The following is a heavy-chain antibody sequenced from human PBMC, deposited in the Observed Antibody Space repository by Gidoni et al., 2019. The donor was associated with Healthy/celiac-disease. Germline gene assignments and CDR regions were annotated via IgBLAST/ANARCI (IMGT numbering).Heavy chain of an antibody. J-gene: IGHJ5*02. CDR3: ARLAMVRGTRRAYNWFDP. D-gene: IGHD3-10*01. Sequence: QVQLQESGPGLVKPSGTLSLTCAVSGGSISSSNWWSWVRQPPGKGLEWIGEIYHSGSTNYNPSLKSRGTISVDKSKNQFSLKLSSVTAADTAVYYCARLAMVRGTRRAYNWFDPWGQGTLVTVSS. CDR1: GGSISSSNW. V-gene: IGHV4-4*02. CDR2: IYHSGST.